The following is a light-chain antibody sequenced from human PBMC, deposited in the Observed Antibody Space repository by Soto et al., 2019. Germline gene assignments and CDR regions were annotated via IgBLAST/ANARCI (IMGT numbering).Light chain of an antibody. Sequence: AIRMTQSPSSFSASTGARVTITCRASQGISSYLAWYQQKPVKAPKLLIYAASTLQSGVPSRFSGSGSGTDFTLTISCLQSEDFATYYCQQYYSYPRTFGQGTKVEIK. CDR1: QGISSY. J-gene: IGKJ1*01. CDR2: AAS. CDR3: QQYYSYPRT. V-gene: IGKV1-8*01.